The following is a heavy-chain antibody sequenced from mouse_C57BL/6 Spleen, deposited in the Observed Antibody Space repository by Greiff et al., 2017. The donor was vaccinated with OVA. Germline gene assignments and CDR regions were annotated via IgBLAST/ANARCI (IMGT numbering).Heavy chain of an antibody. V-gene: IGHV1-15*01. Sequence: VKVVESGAELVRPGASVTLSCKASGYTFTDYEMHWVKQTPVHGLEWIGAIDPETGGTAYNQKFKGKAILTADKSSSTAYMELRSLTSEDSAVYYCTRIDDGYLDYWGQGTTLTVSS. CDR2: IDPETGGT. CDR3: TRIDDGYLDY. D-gene: IGHD2-3*01. CDR1: GYTFTDYE. J-gene: IGHJ2*01.